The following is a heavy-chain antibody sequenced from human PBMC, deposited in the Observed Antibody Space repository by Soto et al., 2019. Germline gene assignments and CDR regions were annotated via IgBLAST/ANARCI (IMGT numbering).Heavy chain of an antibody. D-gene: IGHD1-26*01. V-gene: IGHV3-33*01. CDR1: GFTFSSYG. Sequence: QVQLVESGGGVVQPGRSLRLSCAASGFTFSSYGMHWVRQAPGKGLEWVAVIWYDGSNKYYADSVKGRFTISRDNSKNTLYLQMNSLRAEDTAVYYCSRDRGELIFDYWGPGTLVTVSS. CDR2: IWYDGSNK. CDR3: SRDRGELIFDY. J-gene: IGHJ4*02.